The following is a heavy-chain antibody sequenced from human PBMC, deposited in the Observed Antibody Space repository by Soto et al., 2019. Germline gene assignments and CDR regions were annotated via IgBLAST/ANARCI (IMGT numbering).Heavy chain of an antibody. CDR1: GLTFSTYA. CDR3: ERETTVTYYLDS. J-gene: IGHJ4*02. V-gene: IGHV3-30-3*01. CDR2: ISYDGSNK. D-gene: IGHD4-4*01. Sequence: VQLVESGGGVVQPGRSLRLSCAASGLTFSTYALHWVRQPPGKGLEWVALISYDGSNKYYADSVKGRFTISRDNSKNTLYRQMNSLRAEDTAVYYCERETTVTYYLDSWGQGTLVTISS.